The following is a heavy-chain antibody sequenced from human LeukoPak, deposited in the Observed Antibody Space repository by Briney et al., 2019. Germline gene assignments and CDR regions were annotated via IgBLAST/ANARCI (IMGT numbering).Heavy chain of an antibody. CDR3: ARGGSGWYGRFDY. CDR1: GFTFSSYE. D-gene: IGHD6-19*01. CDR2: ISFDGSKK. Sequence: GGSLRLSCAASGFTFSSYEMHWVRQAPGKGLEWVAVISFDGSKKYHADSVMGRFTISRDTSKNTLYLQMTSLRAEDTAVYYCARGGSGWYGRFDYWDQGTLVTVSS. V-gene: IGHV3-30*04. J-gene: IGHJ4*02.